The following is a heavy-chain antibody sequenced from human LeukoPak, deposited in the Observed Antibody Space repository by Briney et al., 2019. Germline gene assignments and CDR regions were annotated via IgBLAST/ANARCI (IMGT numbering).Heavy chain of an antibody. CDR2: IYYSGST. Sequence: SETLSLTCTVSGGSISSYYWSWIRQPPGKGLEWIGYIYYSGSTNYNPSLKSRVTISVDTSKNQFSLKLSSVTAADTAVYYCARAGLDIVVTTAPPGGMDVWGQGTTVTVSS. V-gene: IGHV4-59*01. CDR3: ARAGLDIVVTTAPPGGMDV. D-gene: IGHD2-15*01. J-gene: IGHJ6*02. CDR1: GGSISSYY.